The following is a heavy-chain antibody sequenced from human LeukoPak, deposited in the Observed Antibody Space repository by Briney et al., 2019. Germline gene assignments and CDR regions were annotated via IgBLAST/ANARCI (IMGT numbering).Heavy chain of an antibody. D-gene: IGHD3-22*01. CDR2: INHSGST. Sequence: VKPSETLSLTCTVSGGSISSSGYYWGWIRQPPGKGLEWIGEINHSGSTNYNPSLKSRVTISVDTSKSQFSLKLNSMTAADTAVYYCARGAQTYYDKAPVDYWGQGTLVTVSS. J-gene: IGHJ4*02. V-gene: IGHV4-39*07. CDR1: GGSISSSGYY. CDR3: ARGAQTYYDKAPVDY.